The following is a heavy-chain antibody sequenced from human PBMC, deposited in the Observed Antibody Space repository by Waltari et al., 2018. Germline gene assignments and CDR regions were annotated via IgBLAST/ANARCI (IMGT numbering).Heavy chain of an antibody. CDR1: GISFPNYA. D-gene: IGHD6-13*01. J-gene: IGHJ4*02. Sequence: QVQLVESGGGVVQPGRSLRLSCAASGISFPNYAMHWVRQAPGKGLEWVAIISSHGGNRYYADSVKGRFTISRDSSKNTLFLQMNSLRGEDTAVYYCARGGIAAAADFDYWGQGTLVTVSS. V-gene: IGHV3-30*03. CDR3: ARGGIAAAADFDY. CDR2: ISSHGGNR.